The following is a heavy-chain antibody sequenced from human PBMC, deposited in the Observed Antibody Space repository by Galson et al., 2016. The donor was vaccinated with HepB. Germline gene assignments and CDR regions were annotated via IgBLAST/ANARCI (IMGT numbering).Heavy chain of an antibody. CDR3: TREFDL. V-gene: IGHV3-23*01. CDR1: GFTFNTYA. Sequence: SLRPSCAASGFTFNTYAMTWVRQAPGKGLECVATISGNGIGTAYAGSVKGRFTISRDNAKNSLFLQMNTLRVEDTAVYYCTREFDLWGRGTQVTVSS. CDR2: ISGNGIGT. D-gene: IGHD1-26*01. J-gene: IGHJ2*01.